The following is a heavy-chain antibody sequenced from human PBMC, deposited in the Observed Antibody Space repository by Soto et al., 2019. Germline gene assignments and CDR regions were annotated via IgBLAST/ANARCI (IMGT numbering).Heavy chain of an antibody. D-gene: IGHD2-15*01. J-gene: IGHJ4*02. Sequence: SETLSLTCNVCGGSVSGYHWSWIRQPPGKGLEWIGYVNNNGNTDYNPSLESRVTISVDNAKNTLYLHVNSLRAEDTAVYYCVRDMQLWRLDSWGQGTLVTVSS. CDR2: VNNNGNT. CDR3: VRDMQLWRLDS. V-gene: IGHV4-59*08. CDR1: GGSVSGYH.